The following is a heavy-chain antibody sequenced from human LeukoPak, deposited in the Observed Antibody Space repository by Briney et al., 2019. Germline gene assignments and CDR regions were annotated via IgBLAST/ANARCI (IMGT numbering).Heavy chain of an antibody. V-gene: IGHV3-21*01. J-gene: IGHJ4*02. Sequence: GGSLRLSCAASGFTFSSYSMNWVRQAPGKGLEWVSSISSSSSYIYYADSVKGRFTISRDNAMDSLYLQMNSLRAEDTAVYFCARDKVGTGATHLDNWGQGILVTVSS. CDR2: ISSSSSYI. D-gene: IGHD1-26*01. CDR1: GFTFSSYS. CDR3: ARDKVGTGATHLDN.